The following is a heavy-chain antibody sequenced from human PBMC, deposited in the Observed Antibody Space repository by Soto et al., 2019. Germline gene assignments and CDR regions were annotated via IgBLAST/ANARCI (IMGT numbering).Heavy chain of an antibody. V-gene: IGHV1-8*02. Sequence: ASVKVSCKASGYTFTSQYINWVRQATGQGLEWMGWMNPNSGNTGYAQKFQGRVTMTRNTSISTAYMELSSLRSEDTAVYYCARRRNYDFWSGYYTWFDPWGQGTLVTVSS. D-gene: IGHD3-3*01. J-gene: IGHJ5*02. CDR2: MNPNSGNT. CDR1: GYTFTSQY. CDR3: ARRRNYDFWSGYYTWFDP.